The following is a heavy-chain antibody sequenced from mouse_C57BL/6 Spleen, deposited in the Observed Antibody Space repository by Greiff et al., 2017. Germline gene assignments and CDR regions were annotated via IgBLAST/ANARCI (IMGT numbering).Heavy chain of an antibody. CDR2: IHPNSGSN. CDR1: GYTFTSYW. Sequence: QVQLQQPGAELVKPGASVKLSCKASGYTFTSYWMHWVKQRPGQGLEWIGMIHPNSGSNNYNEKFKSKATLTVDKSSSTAYMQLSSLTSEDSAVYYCAMGYSEGYFDVWGTGTTVTVSS. CDR3: AMGYSEGYFDV. J-gene: IGHJ1*03. V-gene: IGHV1-64*01.